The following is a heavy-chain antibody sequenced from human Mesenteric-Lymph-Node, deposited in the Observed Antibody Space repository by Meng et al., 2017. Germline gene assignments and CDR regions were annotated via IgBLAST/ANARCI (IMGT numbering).Heavy chain of an antibody. D-gene: IGHD3-9*01. Sequence: GGSLRLSCAASGFTFSSYEMNWVRQAPGKGLEWVSYISSSGSTIYYADSVKGRFTISRDNAKNSLYLQMNSLRAEDTAVYYCATILEGLRYFDWNWFDPWGQGTLVTVSS. CDR1: GFTFSSYE. CDR3: ATILEGLRYFDWNWFDP. J-gene: IGHJ5*02. CDR2: ISSSGSTI. V-gene: IGHV3-48*03.